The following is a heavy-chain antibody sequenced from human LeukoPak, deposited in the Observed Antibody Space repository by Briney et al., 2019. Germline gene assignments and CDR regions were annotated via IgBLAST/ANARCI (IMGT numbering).Heavy chain of an antibody. CDR2: INTNTGNP. CDR3: ARSNSSGWYWWGSNLYYFDY. CDR1: GYTFTSYA. D-gene: IGHD6-19*01. J-gene: IGHJ4*02. V-gene: IGHV7-4-1*02. Sequence: ASVKVSCKASGYTFTSYAMNWVRQAPGQGLEWMGWINTNTGNPTYAQGFTGRFVFSLDTSVSTAYLQISSLKAEDTAVYYCARSNSSGWYWWGSNLYYFDYWGQGTLVTVSS.